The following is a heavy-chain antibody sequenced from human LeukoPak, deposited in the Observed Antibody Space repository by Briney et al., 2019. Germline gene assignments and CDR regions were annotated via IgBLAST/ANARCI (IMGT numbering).Heavy chain of an antibody. D-gene: IGHD7-27*01. J-gene: IGHJ4*02. V-gene: IGHV3-23*01. CDR3: VTDFNWGSAY. CDR1: GFTFSSYT. CDR2: IGSSAGGI. Sequence: GGSLRLSCAASGFTFSSYTMIWVRQAPGKRLEWVSIIGSSAGGIHYADPVKGRFIISRDNSKNTLSLQMNSLRAEDTATYYCVTDFNWGSAYWGQGTLVTVSS.